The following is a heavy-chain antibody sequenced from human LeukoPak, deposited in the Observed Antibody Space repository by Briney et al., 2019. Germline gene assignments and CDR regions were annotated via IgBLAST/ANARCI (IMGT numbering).Heavy chain of an antibody. CDR2: IYYSGSS. Sequence: TASETLSLTCTVSGGSISSYYWSWIRQPPGKGLEWIGSIYYSGSSYHNPSLKSRVTISVDTSKNQFSLKLNSVTAADTAVYYCARQSEYYDSSGYPGGWFDPWGQGTPVTVSS. J-gene: IGHJ5*02. V-gene: IGHV4-39*07. CDR3: ARQSEYYDSSGYPGGWFDP. D-gene: IGHD3-22*01. CDR1: GGSISSYY.